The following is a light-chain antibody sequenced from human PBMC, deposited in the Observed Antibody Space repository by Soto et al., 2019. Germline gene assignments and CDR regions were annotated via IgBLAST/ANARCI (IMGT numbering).Light chain of an antibody. Sequence: SVLTQPASVSGSPGQSITISCTGTSSDVGAHRYVSWYQQFPDKAPKLMIYEVSNRPSGVSSRFSGSKSGNTASLTISGLQGEDEVDYYCSSYRTRGPIVVFGAGTKGTV. V-gene: IGLV2-14*01. J-gene: IGLJ1*01. CDR2: EVS. CDR1: SSDVGAHRY. CDR3: SSYRTRGPIVV.